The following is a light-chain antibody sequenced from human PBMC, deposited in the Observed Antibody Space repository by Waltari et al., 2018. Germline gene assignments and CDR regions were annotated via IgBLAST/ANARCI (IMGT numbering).Light chain of an antibody. V-gene: IGKV3-20*01. J-gene: IGKJ1*01. CDR1: QSVSKY. CDR3: QKYGTLPAX. CDR2: DAS. Sequence: EIVLTQSPGTLSLSPGERATLSCRASQSVSKYLAWYQQKPGQAPRLLIYDASTRATGIPDRFSGSGWGTDFSLTISRLEPEDFAVYYCQKYGTLPAXFGXGTKXQ.